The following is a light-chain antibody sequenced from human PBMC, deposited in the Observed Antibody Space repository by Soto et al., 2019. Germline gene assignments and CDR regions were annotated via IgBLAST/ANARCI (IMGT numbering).Light chain of an antibody. V-gene: IGKV1-5*03. CDR3: QQYRGYRA. CDR2: KAS. CDR1: QSIDTW. J-gene: IGKJ1*01. Sequence: DIQMTQSPSTLSASVGDRVTITCRASQSIDTWLAWHQQKPGQAPKLLISKASSLESGVPSRFSGSGSGTEFTLTISSLQPDDSATYYCQQYRGYRAFGQGTKVDIK.